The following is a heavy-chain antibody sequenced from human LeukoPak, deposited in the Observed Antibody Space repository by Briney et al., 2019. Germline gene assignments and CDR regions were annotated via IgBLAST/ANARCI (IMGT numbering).Heavy chain of an antibody. D-gene: IGHD2-2*01. CDR2: IKCDGSEK. J-gene: IGHJ3*02. CDR1: GFTFSNSW. Sequence: GGSLRLSCAASGFTFSNSWMHWVCQAPEKGLEWVADIKCDGSEKCYVDSVKGRLTISRDNAKNSLYLQVNSLRAEDMTVYYCVRGVGSSTSCYVRAFDIWGQGTMVTVSS. CDR3: VRGVGSSTSCYVRAFDI. V-gene: IGHV3-52*01.